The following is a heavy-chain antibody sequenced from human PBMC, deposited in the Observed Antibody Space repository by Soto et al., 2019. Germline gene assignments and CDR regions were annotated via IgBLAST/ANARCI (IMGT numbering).Heavy chain of an antibody. Sequence: PGGSLRLSCAASGFTFSSYGMHWVRQAPGKGLEWVAVISYDGSNKYYADSVKGRFTISRDNSKNTLYLQMNSLRAEDTAVYYCAKDKFGRPYGDFDYWGQGTLVTVSS. J-gene: IGHJ4*02. CDR3: AKDKFGRPYGDFDY. CDR2: ISYDGSNK. D-gene: IGHD3-16*01. V-gene: IGHV3-30*18. CDR1: GFTFSSYG.